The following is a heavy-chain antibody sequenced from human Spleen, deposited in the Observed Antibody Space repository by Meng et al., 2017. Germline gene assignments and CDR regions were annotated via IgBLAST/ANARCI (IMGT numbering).Heavy chain of an antibody. CDR2: IGHSGIT. Sequence: QLQLQESGPGLVKPAEPMALTCSLSGGSIRSSGYYWGWIRQPPGKGLEWIGSIGHSGITYYTPSLKSRVTVSIDTSKSQFSLKLTSVTAADTAVYYCVRSSGWVRTGFDPWGQGTLVTVSS. CDR3: VRSSGWVRTGFDP. CDR1: GGSIRSSGYY. V-gene: IGHV4-39*01. D-gene: IGHD6-19*01. J-gene: IGHJ5*02.